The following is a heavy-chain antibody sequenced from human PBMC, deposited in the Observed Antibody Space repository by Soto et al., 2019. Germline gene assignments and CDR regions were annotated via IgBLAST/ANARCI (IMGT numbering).Heavy chain of an antibody. CDR3: AVVPAARQDAIYYYYGMDV. V-gene: IGHV5-10-1*01. CDR1: GYSFTSYW. D-gene: IGHD2-2*01. J-gene: IGHJ6*02. Sequence: PGESLKISCKGSGYSFTSYWISWVRQMPGKGLEWMGRIDPSDSYTNYSPSFQGHVTISADKSISTAYLQWSSLKASDTAMYYCAVVPAARQDAIYYYYGMDVWGQGTTVTV. CDR2: IDPSDSYT.